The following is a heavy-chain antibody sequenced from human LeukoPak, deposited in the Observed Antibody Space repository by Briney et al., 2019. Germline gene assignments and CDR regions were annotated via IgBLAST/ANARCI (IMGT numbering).Heavy chain of an antibody. D-gene: IGHD6-13*01. J-gene: IGHJ4*02. Sequence: ASVKVSCKASGYTFTGYYMHWVRQAPGQGLEWMGWINPNSGGTNYAQKFQGRVTMTRDTSISTAYMELSRLGSDDTAVYYCARDAAAGRVGTYYFDYWGQGTLVTVSS. V-gene: IGHV1-2*02. CDR1: GYTFTGYY. CDR2: INPNSGGT. CDR3: ARDAAAGRVGTYYFDY.